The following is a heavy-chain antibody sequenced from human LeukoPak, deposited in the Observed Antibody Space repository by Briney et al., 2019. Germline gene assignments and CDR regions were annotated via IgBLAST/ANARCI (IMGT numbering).Heavy chain of an antibody. D-gene: IGHD5-24*01. V-gene: IGHV3-23*01. CDR2: ISGSGGGT. CDR1: GFTFSTYA. Sequence: GGSLRLSCAASGFTFSTYAMSWVRQAPGKGLEWVAAISGSGGGTYYAASVKGRLTISRDNYTNTLYLQMNSLRAEATAVYYCAKDGGRDGYPIFPFDYWGEGTLVTVSS. J-gene: IGHJ4*02. CDR3: AKDGGRDGYPIFPFDY.